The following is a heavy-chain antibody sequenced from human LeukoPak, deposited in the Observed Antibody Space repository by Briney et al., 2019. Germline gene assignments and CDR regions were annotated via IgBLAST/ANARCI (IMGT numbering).Heavy chain of an antibody. J-gene: IGHJ4*02. Sequence: PGGSLRLSCVASGFTFRSYWMTWVRQAPGKGLEGVSYISSSGSTIYYADSVKGRFTISRDNAKNSLYLQMNSLRAEDTAVYYCARGTDRDYLAEFDYWGQGTLVTVSS. V-gene: IGHV3-48*04. CDR1: GFTFRSYW. CDR3: ARGTDRDYLAEFDY. D-gene: IGHD4-17*01. CDR2: ISSSGSTI.